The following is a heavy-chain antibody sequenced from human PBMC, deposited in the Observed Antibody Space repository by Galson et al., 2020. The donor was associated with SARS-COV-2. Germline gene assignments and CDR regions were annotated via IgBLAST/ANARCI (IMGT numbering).Heavy chain of an antibody. Sequence: GGSLRLSCAASGFTFDNYAMNWVRQAPGKGLEWVSGISGSGVSTYYADSVKGRFTISRDNSKNTLYLQINSLRAEDTAVYYCAKDLRVLLPWGFDYWGQGTLVTVSS. J-gene: IGHJ4*02. CDR3: AKDLRVLLPWGFDY. CDR2: ISGSGVST. CDR1: GFTFDNYA. V-gene: IGHV3-23*01. D-gene: IGHD3-22*01.